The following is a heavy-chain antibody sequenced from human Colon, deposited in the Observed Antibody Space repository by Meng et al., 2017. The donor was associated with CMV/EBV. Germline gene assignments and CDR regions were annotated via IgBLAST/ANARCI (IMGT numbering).Heavy chain of an antibody. CDR2: IYYSGST. CDR3: ARERFVFWSGSSSYDFDS. CDR1: GASLRSGSYY. J-gene: IGHJ4*02. Sequence: SETLSLTCTVSGASLRSGSYYWSWIRQPPGKGLEWIGYIYYSGSTNYNPSLKSRVTISVDTSKHQFSLKMSSVTAADTAVYYCARERFVFWSGSSSYDFDSWGQGTLVTVSS. D-gene: IGHD3-3*01. V-gene: IGHV4-61*01.